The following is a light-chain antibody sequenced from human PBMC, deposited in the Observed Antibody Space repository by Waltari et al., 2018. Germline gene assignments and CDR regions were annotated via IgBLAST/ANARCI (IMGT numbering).Light chain of an antibody. Sequence: SSELTQDPAVSVALGQTVKITCQGDSLTNYFASWYQQKPGQAPILVIYLKNNRPSGIPDRFSGSGSGNTASLTITGAQAEDEADYYCNSRDIIGNPRLFGGGTKLTVL. J-gene: IGLJ2*01. V-gene: IGLV3-19*01. CDR1: SLTNYF. CDR2: LKN. CDR3: NSRDIIGNPRL.